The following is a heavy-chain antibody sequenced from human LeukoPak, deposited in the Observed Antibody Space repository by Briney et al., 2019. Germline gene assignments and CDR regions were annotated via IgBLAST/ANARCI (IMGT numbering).Heavy chain of an antibody. V-gene: IGHV3-30-3*01. CDR1: GFTFSSYA. J-gene: IGHJ4*02. Sequence: GGSLRLSCAASGFTFSSYAMHWVRQAPGKGLEWVAVISYDGSNKYYADSVKGRFTISRDNSKNTLYLQMNSLRAEDTAVYYCARGGEYGTDYFDYWGQGTLVTVSS. CDR2: ISYDGSNK. CDR3: ARGGEYGTDYFDY. D-gene: IGHD2/OR15-2a*01.